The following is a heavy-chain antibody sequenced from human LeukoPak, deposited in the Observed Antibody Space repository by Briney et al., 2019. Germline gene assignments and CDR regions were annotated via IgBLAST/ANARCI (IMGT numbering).Heavy chain of an antibody. V-gene: IGHV3-74*01. D-gene: IGHD5-24*01. CDR2: INQDETKA. CDR3: GRGGDGIDV. Sequence: GGSLRLSCAVSGFTFRNYLMHWVRQAPGQGLVWVSRINQDETKAYADSVKGRFTVSRDNAKNMMYLQLNGLSAEDTAVYFCGRGGDGIDVWGQGTTVIVSS. J-gene: IGHJ3*01. CDR1: GFTFRNYL.